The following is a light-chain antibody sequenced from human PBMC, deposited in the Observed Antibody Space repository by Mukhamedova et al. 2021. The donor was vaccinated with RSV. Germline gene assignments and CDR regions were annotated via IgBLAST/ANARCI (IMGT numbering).Light chain of an antibody. J-gene: IGKJ4*01. Sequence: WYQRRVHGEAPKLLIYTASTLQSGVPSRFSGSGSGTDFTLTITSLQAEDFATYYCQQSYSTPLTFGGGTKVDIK. V-gene: IGKV1-39*01. CDR2: TAS. CDR3: QQSYSTPLT.